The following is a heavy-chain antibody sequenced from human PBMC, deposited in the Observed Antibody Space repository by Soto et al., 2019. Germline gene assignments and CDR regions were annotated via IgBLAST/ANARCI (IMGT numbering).Heavy chain of an antibody. Sequence: ASVKVSCKASGYTFTIHDIHWVRQAPGQGLEWMAGLNPHSGKAAYAQRFQGRLTMTGNASTSAAYMELSGLRSEDTAMYYCARVSSIAARRSYDSWGQGTLVTVSS. CDR2: LNPHSGKA. CDR1: GYTFTIHD. CDR3: ARVSSIAARRSYDS. J-gene: IGHJ4*02. V-gene: IGHV1-8*01. D-gene: IGHD6-6*01.